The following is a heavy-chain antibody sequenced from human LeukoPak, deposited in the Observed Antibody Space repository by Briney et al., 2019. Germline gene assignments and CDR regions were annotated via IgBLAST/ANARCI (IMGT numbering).Heavy chain of an antibody. CDR3: ARGPDYMGY. J-gene: IGHJ4*02. V-gene: IGHV4-38-2*02. CDR2: FYHSGST. D-gene: IGHD3-10*01. CDR1: GYSISSGYY. Sequence: SETLSLTCTVSGYSISSGYYLGWIRQPPGKGPEWIGNFYHSGSTYYNPSLKSRVTISVDTSKNQFSLKLSSVTAADTAVYYCARGPDYMGYWGQGTLVTVSS.